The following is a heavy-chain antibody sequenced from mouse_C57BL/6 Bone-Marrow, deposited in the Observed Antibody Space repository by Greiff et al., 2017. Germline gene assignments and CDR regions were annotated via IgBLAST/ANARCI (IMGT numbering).Heavy chain of an antibody. CDR2: IYPRCGNT. CDR3: TRWRGSMDY. V-gene: IGHV1-81*01. CDR1: GYTFTSYG. J-gene: IGHJ4*01. Sequence: QVQLQQSGAELARPGASVKLSCKASGYTFTSYGISWVKQRTGQGLEWIGEIYPRCGNTSYNEKFKGKATLTADKSSSTAYMELRSLTSEDSAVYFCTRWRGSMDYCGQGTSVTVSS. D-gene: IGHD3-1*01.